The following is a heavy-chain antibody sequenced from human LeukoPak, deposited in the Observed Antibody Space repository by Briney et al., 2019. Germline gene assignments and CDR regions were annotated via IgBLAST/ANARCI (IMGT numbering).Heavy chain of an antibody. CDR1: GFTVSSNY. CDR2: IYSGGST. Sequence: GGSLRLSCAASGFTVSSNYMSWVRQAPGKGLEWVSVIYSGGSTYYADSVKGTFTISRDNSKNTLYLQMNSLRAEDTAVYYCARGRVNYDSSGYLDYWGQGTLVTVSS. CDR3: ARGRVNYDSSGYLDY. J-gene: IGHJ4*02. V-gene: IGHV3-66*01. D-gene: IGHD3-22*01.